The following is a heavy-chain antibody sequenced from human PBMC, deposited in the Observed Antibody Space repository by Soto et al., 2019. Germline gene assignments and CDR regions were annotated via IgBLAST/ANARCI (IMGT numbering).Heavy chain of an antibody. J-gene: IGHJ4*02. D-gene: IGHD1-26*01. CDR1: GFTFSKYG. CDR2: ISGSGNST. Sequence: PGGSLRLSCVASGFTFSKYGMNWVRQTPRKGLEWVSAISGSGNSTYYADSVKGRFTISRDNSKNTLYLQMSSLRAEDTAVYYCAKDLSPSSGTYYGYFDHWGQGTLVTVSS. CDR3: AKDLSPSSGTYYGYFDH. V-gene: IGHV3-23*01.